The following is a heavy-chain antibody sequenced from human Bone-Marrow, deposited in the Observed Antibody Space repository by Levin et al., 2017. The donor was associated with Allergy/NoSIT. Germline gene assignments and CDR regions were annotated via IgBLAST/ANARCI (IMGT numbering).Heavy chain of an antibody. Sequence: ASVKVSCKASGGSFINHAIAWVRQAPGQGLEWMGGIIPMYETADYGQTFQGRVTITADKSSSTAYMDLTSLRFDDTAVYYCARAARSRMPGRPRNYLMDVWGQGTTVIVS. V-gene: IGHV1-69*06. CDR1: GGSFINHA. D-gene: IGHD6-6*01. CDR3: ARAARSRMPGRPRNYLMDV. J-gene: IGHJ6*02. CDR2: IIPMYETA.